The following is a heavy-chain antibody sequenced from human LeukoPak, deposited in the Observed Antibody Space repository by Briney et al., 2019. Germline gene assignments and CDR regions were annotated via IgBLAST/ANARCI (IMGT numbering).Heavy chain of an antibody. CDR2: TDPRDSYT. J-gene: IGHJ5*02. Sequence: GESLKISCKGSGYSFTTYWISWVRLVPGKGLEWMGRTDPRDSYTNYSPSFEGHVTISTDKSISTAYLQWTSLRASDTAIYYCALGGYSSSWYSWFDPWGQGTLVTVSS. V-gene: IGHV5-10-1*01. CDR3: ALGGYSSSWYSWFDP. D-gene: IGHD6-13*01. CDR1: GYSFTTYW.